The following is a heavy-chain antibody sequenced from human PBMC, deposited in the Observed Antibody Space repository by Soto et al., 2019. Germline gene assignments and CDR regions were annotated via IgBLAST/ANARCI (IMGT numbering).Heavy chain of an antibody. J-gene: IGHJ5*02. CDR2: IYYSGST. D-gene: IGHD1-26*01. CDR3: ANSGSYFWFDP. V-gene: IGHV4-59*12. Sequence: SETLSLTCTVSGGSISGYYWSWIRQPPGKGLEWIGYIYYSGSTNYNLSLKSRVTISVDTSKNQFSLKLSSVTAADTAVYYCANSGSYFWFDPWGQGTLVTVSS. CDR1: GGSISGYY.